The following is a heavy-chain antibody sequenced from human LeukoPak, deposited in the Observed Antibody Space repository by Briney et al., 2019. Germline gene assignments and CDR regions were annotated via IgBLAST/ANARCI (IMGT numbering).Heavy chain of an antibody. CDR3: VKEAVRAAGSSFDY. CDR1: GFTFSNFG. J-gene: IGHJ4*02. D-gene: IGHD6-13*01. Sequence: QPGRSLRLSCAASGFTFSNFGMHWVRQAPGRGLEWVAVVWNDGSNQYYVDSVKGRFTISRDNSRNMLYLQMNSLRAEDTAVYYCVKEAVRAAGSSFDYWGQGTLVTVSS. CDR2: VWNDGSNQ. V-gene: IGHV3-33*06.